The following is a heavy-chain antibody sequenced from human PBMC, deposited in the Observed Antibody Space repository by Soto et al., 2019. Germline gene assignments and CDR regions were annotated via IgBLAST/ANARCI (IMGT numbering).Heavy chain of an antibody. D-gene: IGHD3-22*01. CDR3: ASTKSDSSAYYYWYLGL. CDR1: EYIFRNYA. J-gene: IGHJ2*01. V-gene: IGHV1-69*06. CDR2: IIPIFGTA. Sequence: VSCKACEYIFRNYAIIWVRQAPGQGLEWMGGIIPIFGTANYAQKFQVRVTITADTSANTVYLELSSLRSEDTAVYYCASTKSDSSAYYYWYLGLWGRGTLVTVSS.